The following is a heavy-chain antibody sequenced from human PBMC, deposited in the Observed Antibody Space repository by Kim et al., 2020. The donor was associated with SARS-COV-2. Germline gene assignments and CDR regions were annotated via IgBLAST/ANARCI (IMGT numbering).Heavy chain of an antibody. Sequence: SETLSLTCTVSGASMSSSRYQWGWIRQPPGKGLEWIGCIYYSGITYYNPSLKSRVTIFVDTSKNQFSLKLSSVTAADTAVYYCARVEVGPHGLDVWGQGTTVTVSS. CDR2: IYYSGIT. D-gene: IGHD1-26*01. CDR3: ARVEVGPHGLDV. J-gene: IGHJ6*02. CDR1: GASMSSSRYQ. V-gene: IGHV4-39*01.